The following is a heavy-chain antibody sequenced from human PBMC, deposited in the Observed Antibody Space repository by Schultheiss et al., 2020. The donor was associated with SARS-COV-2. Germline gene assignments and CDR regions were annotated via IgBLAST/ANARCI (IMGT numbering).Heavy chain of an antibody. V-gene: IGHV3-23*01. CDR2: INGGNAGT. CDR3: ARPARVGPVAGTPHLYY. CDR1: GFTFSSYA. D-gene: IGHD6-19*01. J-gene: IGHJ4*02. Sequence: GGSLRLSCAASGFTFSSYAMSWVRQAPGKGLEWVSSINGGNAGTYYTDSVKGRFTISRDNSKNTLYLQMNSLRAEDTAVYYCARPARVGPVAGTPHLYYWGQGTLVTVSS.